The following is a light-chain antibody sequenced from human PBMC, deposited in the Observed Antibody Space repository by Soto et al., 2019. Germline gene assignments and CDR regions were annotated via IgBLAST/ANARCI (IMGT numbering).Light chain of an antibody. CDR2: DAS. J-gene: IGKJ5*01. CDR3: QLYSNSPT. Sequence: EIAVTQSPASLSLSPGEGATLSWRASQSVRSNLAWYQQKPGQAPRILIYDASNRATGIPARFSGIGSGTEFTLTISSMHPEVFAVDDCQLYSNSPTFGQGTRLEIK. CDR1: QSVRSN. V-gene: IGKV3-11*01.